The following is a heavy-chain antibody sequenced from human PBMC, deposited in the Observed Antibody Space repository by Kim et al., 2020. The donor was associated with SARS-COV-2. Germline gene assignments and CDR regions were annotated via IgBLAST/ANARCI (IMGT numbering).Heavy chain of an antibody. J-gene: IGHJ4*02. D-gene: IGHD5-18*01. CDR3: AKDPRGYSYGSEDY. V-gene: IGHV3-23*01. Sequence: ADSVKGRFTISRDNSKNTLYLQMNSLRAEDTAVYNCAKDPRGYSYGSEDYWGQGTLVTVSS.